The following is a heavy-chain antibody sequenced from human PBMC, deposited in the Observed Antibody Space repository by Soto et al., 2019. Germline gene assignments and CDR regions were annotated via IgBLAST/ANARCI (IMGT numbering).Heavy chain of an antibody. CDR3: AKSWQWLVYD. D-gene: IGHD2-8*01. CDR2: ISGGGANT. V-gene: IGHV3-23*01. J-gene: IGHJ4*02. Sequence: GGSLRLSCAASGFTFNNYGMNWVRQAPGKGLEWVSGISGGGANTYYTDSVKGRFTISRDNSKNTVHLQMNRLRAEDTAVYYCAKSWQWLVYDWGKGTLVTVSS. CDR1: GFTFNNYG.